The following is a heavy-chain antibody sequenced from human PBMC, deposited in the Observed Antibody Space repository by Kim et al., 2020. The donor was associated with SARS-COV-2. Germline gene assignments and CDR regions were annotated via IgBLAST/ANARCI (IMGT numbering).Heavy chain of an antibody. D-gene: IGHD6-19*01. CDR3: AGEYAVSSPYYYYGMDV. V-gene: IGHV3-74*01. CDR1: GFTFSSYW. J-gene: IGHJ6*01. CDR2: INSDGSST. Sequence: GGSLRLSCAASGFTFSSYWMHWVRQAPGKGLVWVSRINSDGSSTSYADSGKGRFTISRDNAKNTLYLQMNSLRAEDTAVYYCAGEYAVSSPYYYYGMDVWGQETTVTVSS.